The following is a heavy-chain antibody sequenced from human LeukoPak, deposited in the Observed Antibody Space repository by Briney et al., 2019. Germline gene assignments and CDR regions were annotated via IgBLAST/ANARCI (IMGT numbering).Heavy chain of an antibody. V-gene: IGHV4-39*01. CDR2: IYYHENT. D-gene: IGHD1-1*01. CDR3: ARRAYSAAYWKHFDY. Sequence: SETLSLTCTVSGGSISSSSDYWGWIRQAPGKGLEWIGSIYYHENTYYNSSLMSRVTISVDTSKNQFSLKLNSVTAADTAVYFCARRAYSAAYWKHFDYWGQGTLVTVSS. J-gene: IGHJ4*02. CDR1: GGSISSSSDY.